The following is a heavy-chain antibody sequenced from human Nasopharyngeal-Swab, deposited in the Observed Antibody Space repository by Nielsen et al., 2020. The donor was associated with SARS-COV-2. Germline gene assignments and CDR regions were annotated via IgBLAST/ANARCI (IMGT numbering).Heavy chain of an antibody. CDR3: ASLGGSSSSLYYYYYGMDV. Sequence: GGSLRLSCAASGFTFDDYAMHWVRQAPGKGLEWVSGISWSSGSIGYADSVKGRFTISRDNAKNSLYLQMNSLRAEDTALYYRASLGGSSSSLYYYYYGMDVWGQGTTVTVSS. V-gene: IGHV3-9*01. J-gene: IGHJ6*02. CDR1: GFTFDDYA. D-gene: IGHD6-13*01. CDR2: ISWSSGSI.